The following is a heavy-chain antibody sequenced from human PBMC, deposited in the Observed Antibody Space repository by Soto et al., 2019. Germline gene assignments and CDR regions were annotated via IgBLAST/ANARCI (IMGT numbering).Heavy chain of an antibody. Sequence: ICRDNAKNSLYLQMNSLRAEDTAVYYCARERRATGNWFDPWGQGTLVTVSS. CDR3: ARERRATGNWFDP. J-gene: IGHJ5*02. V-gene: IGHV3-11*05. D-gene: IGHD3-9*01.